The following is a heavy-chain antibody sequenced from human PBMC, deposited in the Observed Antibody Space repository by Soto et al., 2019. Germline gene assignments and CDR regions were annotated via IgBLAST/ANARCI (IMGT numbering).Heavy chain of an antibody. D-gene: IGHD1-26*01. J-gene: IGHJ4*02. CDR2: IWYDGSNK. CDR1: GFTFSSYG. CDR3: ARDRLYSGSYYGFDY. Sequence: PGGSLRLSCAASGFTFSSYGMHWVRQAPGKGLEWVAVIWYDGSNKYYADSVKGRFTISRDNSKNTLYLQMNSLRAEDTAVYYCARDRLYSGSYYGFDYWGQGTLVTVSS. V-gene: IGHV3-33*01.